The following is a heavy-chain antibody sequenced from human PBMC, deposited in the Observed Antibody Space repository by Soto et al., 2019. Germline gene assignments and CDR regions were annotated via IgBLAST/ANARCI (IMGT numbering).Heavy chain of an antibody. CDR1: GGSFSGYY. D-gene: IGHD6-13*01. Sequence: SDTLSLTCAVYGGSFSGYYWSWIRQPPGKGLEWIGEINHSGSTNYNPSLKSRVTISVDTSKNQFSLKLSSVTAADTAVYYCATPSSSWYKYFDYWGQGTLVTVSS. CDR2: INHSGST. CDR3: ATPSSSWYKYFDY. J-gene: IGHJ4*02. V-gene: IGHV4-34*01.